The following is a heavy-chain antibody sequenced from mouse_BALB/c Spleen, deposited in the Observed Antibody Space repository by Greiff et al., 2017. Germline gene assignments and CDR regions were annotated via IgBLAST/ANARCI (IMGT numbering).Heavy chain of an antibody. Sequence: EVHLVESGGDLVKPGGSLKLSCAASGFTFSSYGMSWVRQTPDKRLEWVATISSGGSYTYYPDSVKGRFTISRDNAKNTLYLQMSSLKSEDTAMYYCARERNGIPFAYWGQGTLVTVSA. CDR1: GFTFSSYG. J-gene: IGHJ3*01. CDR3: ARERNGIPFAY. D-gene: IGHD4-1*01. V-gene: IGHV5-6*01. CDR2: ISSGGSYT.